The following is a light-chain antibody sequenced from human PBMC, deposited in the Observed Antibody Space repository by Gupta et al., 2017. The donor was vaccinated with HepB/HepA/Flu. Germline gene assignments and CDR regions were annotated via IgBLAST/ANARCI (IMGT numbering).Light chain of an antibody. CDR2: WAS. CDR1: QSVLYSSNNKNY. J-gene: IGKJ2*04. V-gene: IGKV4-1*01. Sequence: DIVMTQSPDSLAVSLGERATINCKSSQSVLYSSNNKNYLAWYQQKPGQPPKLLFYWASTRESGVPDRFSGSGSGTDFTLTISSLQAEDVAVYYCQQYDSTPCSFGQGTKLEIK. CDR3: QQYDSTPCS.